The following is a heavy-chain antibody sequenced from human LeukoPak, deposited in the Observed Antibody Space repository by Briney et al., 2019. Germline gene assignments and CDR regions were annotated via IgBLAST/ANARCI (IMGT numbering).Heavy chain of an antibody. V-gene: IGHV3-48*01. J-gene: IGHJ4*02. D-gene: IGHD3-22*01. Sequence: PGGSLRLSCAASGFTFSSYSMNWVRQAPGKGLEWVSYISSGSSTIYYADSVKGRFTISRDNAKNSLYLQMNSLRAEDTAVYYCAKGATAYYYDSSGYYNWGQGTLVTVSS. CDR3: AKGATAYYYDSSGYYN. CDR2: ISSGSSTI. CDR1: GFTFSSYS.